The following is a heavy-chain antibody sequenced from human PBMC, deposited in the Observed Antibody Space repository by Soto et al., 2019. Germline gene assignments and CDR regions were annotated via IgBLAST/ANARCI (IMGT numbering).Heavy chain of an antibody. Sequence: GGSVRLSCAASGFTISSYGMHWVRQAPGKGLEWGAVISDDGSNKYYADSVKGRFTISRDNSKNTLYLQMNSLRAEDTAVYYCAKIFEAGYCSGGSCYSYYFDYWGQGTPVTVSS. V-gene: IGHV3-30*18. J-gene: IGHJ4*02. CDR3: AKIFEAGYCSGGSCYSYYFDY. D-gene: IGHD2-15*01. CDR1: GFTISSYG. CDR2: ISDDGSNK.